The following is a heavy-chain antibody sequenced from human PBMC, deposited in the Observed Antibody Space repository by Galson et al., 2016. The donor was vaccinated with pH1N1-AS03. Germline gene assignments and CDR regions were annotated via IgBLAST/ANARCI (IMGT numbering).Heavy chain of an antibody. J-gene: IGHJ3*01. D-gene: IGHD3-10*01. V-gene: IGHV1-69*13. CDR1: GGTFGSYA. CDR2: IVPIFGTP. CDR3: ARVGDPLGT. Sequence: SVKVSCKASGGTFGSYAINWVRQAPGQGLEGLGGIVPIFGTPTYAPKFQGRLTISADDSTSTGYMELSGLTFDDTAMYFCARVGDPLGTWGQGTMVTVSS.